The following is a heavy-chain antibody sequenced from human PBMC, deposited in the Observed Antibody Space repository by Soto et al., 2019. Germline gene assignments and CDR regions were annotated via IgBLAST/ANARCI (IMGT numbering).Heavy chain of an antibody. J-gene: IGHJ6*02. D-gene: IGHD3-10*01. CDR2: INHSGGT. Sequence: SETLSLTCAVYGGSFSGYYWSWIRQPPGKGLEWIGEINHSGGTNYNPSLKSRVTISVDTSKNQFSLKPSSVTAADTAVYYCARGPLWSYYYYYYGMDVWGQGTTVTVSS. CDR3: ARGPLWSYYYYYYGMDV. V-gene: IGHV4-34*01. CDR1: GGSFSGYY.